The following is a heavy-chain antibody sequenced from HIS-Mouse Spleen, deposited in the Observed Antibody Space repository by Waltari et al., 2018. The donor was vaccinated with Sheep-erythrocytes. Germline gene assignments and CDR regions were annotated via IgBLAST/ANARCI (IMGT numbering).Heavy chain of an antibody. D-gene: IGHD3-10*01. CDR3: ARALIITMVRGVTSNWFDP. CDR1: GGSISSGGYY. Sequence: QVQLQESGPGLVKPSQTLSLTCPVSGGSISSGGYYWRWFRQHPGKGLEWIGYIYYSGSTYYNPSLKSRVTISVDTSKNQFSLKLSSVTAADTAVYYCARALIITMVRGVTSNWFDPWGQGTLVTVSS. V-gene: IGHV4-31*03. CDR2: IYYSGST. J-gene: IGHJ5*02.